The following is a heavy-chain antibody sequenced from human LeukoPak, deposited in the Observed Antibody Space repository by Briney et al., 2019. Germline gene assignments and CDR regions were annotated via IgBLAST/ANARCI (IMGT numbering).Heavy chain of an antibody. CDR3: ARQGPSGRSFDY. D-gene: IGHD3-10*01. Sequence: PSETLSLTCTVSGGSISSYYWSWIRQPPGKGLEWIGYIYYSGSTNYNPSLKSRVTISVDTSKNQFSLKLSSVTAADTAVYYCARQGPSGRSFDYWGQGTLVTVSS. CDR2: IYYSGST. CDR1: GGSISSYY. V-gene: IGHV4-59*08. J-gene: IGHJ4*02.